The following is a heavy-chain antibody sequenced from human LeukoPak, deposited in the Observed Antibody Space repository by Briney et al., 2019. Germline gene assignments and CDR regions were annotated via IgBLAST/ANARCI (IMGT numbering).Heavy chain of an antibody. CDR2: IYPSDSDT. Sequence: PGGSLSISCEGSGYSFTTYWIGWVRQMPGKGLEWMGIIYPSDSDTRYSPSFQGQVTISADKSINTAYLQWSSLKASDSAMYYCARGSDCSSTSCHTWFDNWGQGTLVTVSS. V-gene: IGHV5-51*01. J-gene: IGHJ5*02. D-gene: IGHD2-2*02. CDR3: ARGSDCSSTSCHTWFDN. CDR1: GYSFTTYW.